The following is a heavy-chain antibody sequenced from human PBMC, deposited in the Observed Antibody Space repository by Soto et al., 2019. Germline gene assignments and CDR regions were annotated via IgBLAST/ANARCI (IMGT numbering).Heavy chain of an antibody. D-gene: IGHD6-19*01. V-gene: IGHV3-21*01. CDR3: AIDQAGYSSGGFDY. CDR1: GFTFSSYS. CDR2: ISSSSSYI. Sequence: EVQLVESGGGLVKPGGSLRLSCAASGFTFSSYSMNWVRKAPGKGLEWVSSISSSSSYIYYADSVKGRFTISRDNAKNSLYLQMNSLRAEYTAVYYCAIDQAGYSSGGFDYWSQGTLVTVSS. J-gene: IGHJ4*02.